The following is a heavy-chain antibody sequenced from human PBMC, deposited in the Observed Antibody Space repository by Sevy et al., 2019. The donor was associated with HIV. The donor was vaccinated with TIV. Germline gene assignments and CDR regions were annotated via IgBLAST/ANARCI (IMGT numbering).Heavy chain of an antibody. CDR3: AREGCTRPHDY. Sequence: GGSLRLSCTVSGFNFNIYSMSWVSQAPGKGLEWVSTLSFGCGKINYADSVKGRFIISRDDSKNTLYLQMNSLRAEDTAVYFCAREGCTRPHDYWGQGTLVTVSS. CDR2: LSFGCGKI. D-gene: IGHD2-8*01. CDR1: GFNFNIYS. V-gene: IGHV3-23*01. J-gene: IGHJ4*02.